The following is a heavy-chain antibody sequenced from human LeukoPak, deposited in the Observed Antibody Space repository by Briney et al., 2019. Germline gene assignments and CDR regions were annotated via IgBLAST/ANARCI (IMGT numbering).Heavy chain of an antibody. V-gene: IGHV3-66*02. J-gene: IGHJ3*02. CDR3: ARLYDSSSYGAFDI. D-gene: IGHD3-22*01. Sequence: GGSLRLSCAASGFTVSSSYMGWVRQAPGKGLEWVSVLYSGGSTYYPDSVKGRFTISRDNSQNTLYLQMDSLRTEDTAVYYCARLYDSSSYGAFDIWGQGTTGTVSS. CDR2: LYSGGST. CDR1: GFTVSSSY.